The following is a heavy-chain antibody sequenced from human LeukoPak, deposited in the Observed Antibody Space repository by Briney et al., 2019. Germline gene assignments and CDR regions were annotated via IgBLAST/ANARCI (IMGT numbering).Heavy chain of an antibody. V-gene: IGHV3-21*04. Sequence: GGSLRLSCAGSGFTFSNYSINWVRLAPGKGLEWVSSISPSSHYIYYADSVRGRFTISRDNARNSLYLQMNSLRDEDTAVYYCARDRHTAMVYYYYYMDVWGTGTTVTVSS. J-gene: IGHJ6*03. CDR1: GFTFSNYS. CDR3: ARDRHTAMVYYYYYMDV. CDR2: ISPSSHYI. D-gene: IGHD5-18*01.